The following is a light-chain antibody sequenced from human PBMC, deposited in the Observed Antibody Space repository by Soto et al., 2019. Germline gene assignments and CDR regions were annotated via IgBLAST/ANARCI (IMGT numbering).Light chain of an antibody. CDR3: QQYNNWPPVT. J-gene: IGKJ1*01. CDR1: QSVSRN. V-gene: IGKV3-15*01. CDR2: SAS. Sequence: EIVMTQSPATLSVSPGERATLSCRASQSVSRNLAWYQQKPGQAPRLLIYSASTRATGIPARFSGSGSGTEFTLPISSLQSEDFAVYYCQQYNNWPPVTFGQGTKVEIK.